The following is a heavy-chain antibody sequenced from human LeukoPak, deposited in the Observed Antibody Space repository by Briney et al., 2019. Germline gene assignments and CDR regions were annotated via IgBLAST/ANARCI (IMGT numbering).Heavy chain of an antibody. J-gene: IGHJ4*02. V-gene: IGHV4-4*07. CDR3: AREGGATRVHYSDY. D-gene: IGHD1-26*01. CDR1: GGSISSYY. CDR2: IYTSGST. Sequence: PSETLSLTCTVSGGSISSYYWSWIRQPAGKGLEWIGRIYTSGSTNYNPSLKSRVTMSVDTSKNQFSLKLSSVTAADTAVYYCAREGGATRVHYSDYWGQGTLVPVSS.